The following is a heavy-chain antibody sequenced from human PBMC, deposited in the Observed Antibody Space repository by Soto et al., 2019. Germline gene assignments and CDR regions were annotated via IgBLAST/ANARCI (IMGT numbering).Heavy chain of an antibody. CDR2: ISGDGSST. CDR3: ARSLPGTYGAFDL. CDR1: EFTFRSYW. Sequence: EVQLVDSGGGLVQPGGSLRLSCAASEFTFRSYWMHWVRQSPGKGLVWVSRISGDGSSTNYADSVKGRFTISRDNAKNTVYLQIDSLRAEDTAVYYCARSLPGTYGAFDLWGQGRVVTVSS. J-gene: IGHJ3*01. V-gene: IGHV3-74*01. D-gene: IGHD1-7*01.